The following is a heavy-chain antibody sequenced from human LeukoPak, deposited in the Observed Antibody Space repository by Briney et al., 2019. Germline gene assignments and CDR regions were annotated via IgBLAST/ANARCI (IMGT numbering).Heavy chain of an antibody. CDR3: ARGPPERDLDFWSGYHPVDY. CDR2: IYHSGST. V-gene: IGHV4-30-2*01. Sequence: SETLSLTCTVSGGSISSGGYYWSWIRQPPGKGLEWIGYIYHSGSTYYNPSLKSRVTISVDRSKNQFSLKLSSVTAADTAVYYCARGPPERDLDFWSGYHPVDYWGQGTLVTVSS. J-gene: IGHJ4*02. CDR1: GGSISSGGYY. D-gene: IGHD3-3*01.